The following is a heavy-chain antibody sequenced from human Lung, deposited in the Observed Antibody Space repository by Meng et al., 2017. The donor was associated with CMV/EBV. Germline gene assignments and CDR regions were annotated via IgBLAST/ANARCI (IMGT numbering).Heavy chain of an antibody. CDR1: GFTFSSYA. D-gene: IGHD6-13*01. CDR3: AKDQSSWYGTGDDNWFDP. Sequence: GGPLRLXCAASGFTFSSYAMSWVRQAPGKGLEWVSAISGSGGSTYYADSVKGRFTISRDNSKNTLYLQMNSLRAEDTAVYYCAKDQSSWYGTGDDNWFDPXGQGXLVTVSS. J-gene: IGHJ5*02. CDR2: ISGSGGST. V-gene: IGHV3-23*01.